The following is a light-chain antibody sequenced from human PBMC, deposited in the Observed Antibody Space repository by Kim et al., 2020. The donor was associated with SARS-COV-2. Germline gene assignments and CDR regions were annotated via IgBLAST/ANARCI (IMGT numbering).Light chain of an antibody. J-gene: IGKJ2*01. CDR3: QQYNEWPPYT. CDR1: QSVSSN. Sequence: EIMMTQSPATLSVSPGERATLSCRASQSVSSNLAWYQQKPGQAPRLLIYSASRRATGIPARFSGSGSGTEFTLTISGLQSEDFAVYYCQQYNEWPPYTFGQGTKVDIK. CDR2: SAS. V-gene: IGKV3-15*01.